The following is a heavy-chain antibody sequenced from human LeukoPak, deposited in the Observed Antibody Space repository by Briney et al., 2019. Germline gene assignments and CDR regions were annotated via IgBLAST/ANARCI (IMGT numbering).Heavy chain of an antibody. V-gene: IGHV1-2*02. CDR3: ARDRGEWELLDYFDY. J-gene: IGHJ4*02. D-gene: IGHD1-26*01. Sequence: ASVKVSCKASGYTFTGYYMHWVRQAPGQGLEWMGWINPNSGGTNYAQKFQGRVTMTRDTSISTAYMELSRLRSDDTAVSYCARDRGEWELLDYFDYWGQGTLVTVSS. CDR2: INPNSGGT. CDR1: GYTFTGYY.